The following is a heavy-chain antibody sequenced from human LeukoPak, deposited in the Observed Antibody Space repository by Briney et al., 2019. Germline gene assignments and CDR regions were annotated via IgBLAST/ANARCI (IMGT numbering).Heavy chain of an antibody. Sequence: GGSLRLSCAASGFTFSNYWMSWVHQAPGKGLEWVANIKQDGSEKYYVDSMKGRFTISRDNAKNSLYLQMNSLRAEDTAVYYCARDRYYYDSSGYYGSDYWGQGTLVTVSS. CDR2: IKQDGSEK. D-gene: IGHD3-22*01. CDR1: GFTFSNYW. J-gene: IGHJ4*02. CDR3: ARDRYYYDSSGYYGSDY. V-gene: IGHV3-7*01.